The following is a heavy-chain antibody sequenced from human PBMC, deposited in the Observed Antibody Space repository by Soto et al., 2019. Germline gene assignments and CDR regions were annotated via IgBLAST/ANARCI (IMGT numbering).Heavy chain of an antibody. J-gene: IGHJ1*01. CDR1: GFTFRSYV. CDR3: ARWGPTGGLYV. Sequence: QVQLVESGGGVVQPGTSLRVSCVGSGFTFRSYVIHWVRQAPGKGLEWVALTSYDGSDKYYDDSVRGRFTISRDNSRNTFDLQMDSLRLEDTALYYCARWGPTGGLYVWGQGTLVSVSS. D-gene: IGHD2-8*01. CDR2: TSYDGSDK. V-gene: IGHV3-30*19.